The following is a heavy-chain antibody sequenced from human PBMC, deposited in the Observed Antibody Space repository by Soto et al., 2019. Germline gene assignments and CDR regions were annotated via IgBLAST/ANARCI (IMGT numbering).Heavy chain of an antibody. V-gene: IGHV3-15*01. CDR3: TTECLNRDLYSSGWYCISRYYGMDV. J-gene: IGHJ6*02. CDR2: IKSKTDGGTT. D-gene: IGHD6-19*01. CDR1: GFTFSNAW. Sequence: PGGSLRLSCAASGFTFSNAWMSWVRQALGKGLEWVGRIKSKTDGGTTDYAAPVKGRFTISRDDSKNTLYLQMNSLKTEDTAVYYCTTECLNRDLYSSGWYCISRYYGMDVFGQRTTVTVSS.